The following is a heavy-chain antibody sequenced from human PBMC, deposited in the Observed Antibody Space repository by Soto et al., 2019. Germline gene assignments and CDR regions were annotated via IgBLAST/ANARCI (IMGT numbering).Heavy chain of an antibody. Sequence: GALRGSCEDPGCNCRNFNMIWVRQAPGKGLEWVSSVSGSSSYIYYADSVKGRFTVSRDNANNLVFLQMNGLRPEDTAMYYCARDLRGHYGHWGQGTMVPVSS. D-gene: IGHD4-17*01. CDR1: GCNCRNFN. J-gene: IGHJ3*01. CDR2: VSGSSSYI. CDR3: ARDLRGHYGH. V-gene: IGHV3-21*06.